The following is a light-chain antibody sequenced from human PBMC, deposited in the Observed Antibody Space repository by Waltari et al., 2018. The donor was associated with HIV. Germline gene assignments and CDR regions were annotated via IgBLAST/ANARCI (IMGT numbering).Light chain of an antibody. Sequence: EKVMTQSPATLSASPGERATLSCRASQSVSSNLAWYQQKPGQAPRLLIYDASTRATGIPGRFSGSGSGTEFTLTISSLQSEDFAVYYCQQYNSWPITFGQGTRLEIK. CDR1: QSVSSN. CDR3: QQYNSWPIT. J-gene: IGKJ5*01. V-gene: IGKV3-15*01. CDR2: DAS.